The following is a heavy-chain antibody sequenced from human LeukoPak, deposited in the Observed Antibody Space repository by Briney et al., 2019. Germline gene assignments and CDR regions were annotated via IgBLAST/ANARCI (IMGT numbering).Heavy chain of an antibody. D-gene: IGHD2-2*01. CDR1: GFTFSNAW. Sequence: PGGALRLSCAASGFTFSNAWMSWVRQAPGKGLEWGGRIKSKTDGGTTDYAAPVKGRFTISRDDSKNTLYLQMNSLKTEDTAVYYCTTARQPWVVVPAAKIGVYPWGQGTLVTVSS. CDR3: TTARQPWVVVPAAKIGVYP. CDR2: IKSKTDGGTT. J-gene: IGHJ5*02. V-gene: IGHV3-15*01.